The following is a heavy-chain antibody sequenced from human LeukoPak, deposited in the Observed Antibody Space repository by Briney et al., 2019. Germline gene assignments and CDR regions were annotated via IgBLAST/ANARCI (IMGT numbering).Heavy chain of an antibody. V-gene: IGHV3-23*01. D-gene: IGHD3-22*01. J-gene: IGHJ1*01. CDR2: TSGSGGNT. CDR3: AKEIYDSSGYYYAYFQH. Sequence: GGSLRLSCAASGFTFSSYAMSWVRQAPGKGLEWVSATSGSGGNTFFADSVKGRFTISRDNSKNTLYLQMNRLRAEDTAIYYCAKEIYDSSGYYYAYFQHWGQGTLVAVSS. CDR1: GFTFSSYA.